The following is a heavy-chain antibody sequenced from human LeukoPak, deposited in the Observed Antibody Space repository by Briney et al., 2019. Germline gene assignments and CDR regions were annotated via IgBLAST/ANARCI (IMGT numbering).Heavy chain of an antibody. J-gene: IGHJ4*02. Sequence: GGSLRLSCAASGFTFSNYLMHWVRQAPGKGLVWVSRITNDGSTTNYADSVKGRFTISRDNAKNTLYLQMNSLRADDTAVYYCARSKTGTIDYWGQGTLVTVSS. V-gene: IGHV3-74*01. CDR2: ITNDGSTT. CDR3: ARSKTGTIDY. D-gene: IGHD1/OR15-1a*01. CDR1: GFTFSNYL.